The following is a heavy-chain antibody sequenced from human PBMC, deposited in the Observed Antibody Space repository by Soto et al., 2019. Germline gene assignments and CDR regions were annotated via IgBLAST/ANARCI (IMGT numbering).Heavy chain of an antibody. J-gene: IGHJ6*02. Sequence: QVQLVQSGAEVKKPGASVKVSCKASGYTFTSYGISWVRQAPGQGLEWVGWISAYNGNSNYAQKYHGRVTMTTDTSTNTAYMEMSSLRSDDTAVYYCARIADCSTTSCSFPSRFHRRGYYYYYGLDVWGQGTTVTASS. CDR3: ARIADCSTTSCSFPSRFHRRGYYYYYGLDV. CDR1: GYTFTSYG. D-gene: IGHD2-2*01. CDR2: ISAYNGNS. V-gene: IGHV1-18*01.